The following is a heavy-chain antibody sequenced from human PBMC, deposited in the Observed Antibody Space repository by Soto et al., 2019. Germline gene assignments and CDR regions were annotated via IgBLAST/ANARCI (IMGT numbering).Heavy chain of an antibody. D-gene: IGHD3-22*01. V-gene: IGHV3-23*01. J-gene: IGHJ4*02. CDR1: GFTFSSHA. Sequence: PGGSLRLSCAASGFTFSSHAMGWVRQTPGKGLEWFSAISALGDSTYYADSVKGRFAISRDNSRNTVYLQMDNLRAEDTALYMCAKVYSRASYFTDYWGLGTLVTVSS. CDR2: ISALGDST. CDR3: AKVYSRASYFTDY.